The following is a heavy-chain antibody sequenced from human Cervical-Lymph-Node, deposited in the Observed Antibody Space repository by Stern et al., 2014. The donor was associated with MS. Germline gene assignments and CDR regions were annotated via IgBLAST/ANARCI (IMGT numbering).Heavy chain of an antibody. CDR3: AGDRHSSGFDH. Sequence: VQLLESGAEVKKPGSSVTVSCKASGGTFSNYAITWFRQAPGRGLEWMGDTTPLFGPTNYAQKFQGRVTMTAHESTATAYMELSGLRSEDTSVYYCAGDRHSSGFDHWGQGTLVTVSS. CDR1: GGTFSNYA. D-gene: IGHD3-22*01. CDR2: TTPLFGPT. J-gene: IGHJ4*02. V-gene: IGHV1-69*01.